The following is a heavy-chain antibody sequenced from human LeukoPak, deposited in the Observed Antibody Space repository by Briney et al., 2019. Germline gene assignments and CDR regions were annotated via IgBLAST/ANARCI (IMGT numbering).Heavy chain of an antibody. CDR2: IIVGSGAT. Sequence: ASVKVSCKASGFTSTNFAVQWVRQARGQRLEWIGWIIVGSGATKCAQDFQERVTITRDLSTSALYMELRSLTSEDTAVYYCAADLSNPRMGASYLDSWGQGTLVTVSS. V-gene: IGHV1-58*01. CDR1: GFTSTNFA. D-gene: IGHD3-16*01. CDR3: AADLSNPRMGASYLDS. J-gene: IGHJ4*02.